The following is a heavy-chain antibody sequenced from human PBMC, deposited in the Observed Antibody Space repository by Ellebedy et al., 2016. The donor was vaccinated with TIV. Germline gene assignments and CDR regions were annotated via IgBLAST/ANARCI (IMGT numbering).Heavy chain of an antibody. V-gene: IGHV1-18*01. J-gene: IGHJ4*02. CDR1: GYAFNNYG. Sequence: ASVKVSCKASGYAFNNYGVSWVRQAPGQGLEWVGWISAYTGNTDYAQRFQGRVTVTIDTSTTTVYMELSSLSSDDTAVYYCARDLRGEGDYWGQGTLVTVSS. CDR2: ISAYTGNT. CDR3: ARDLRGEGDY.